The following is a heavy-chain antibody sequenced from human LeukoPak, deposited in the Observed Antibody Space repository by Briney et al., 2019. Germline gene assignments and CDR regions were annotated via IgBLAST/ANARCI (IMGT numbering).Heavy chain of an antibody. D-gene: IGHD3-22*01. Sequence: GESLKISCKGSGYSFTSYWIGWVRQMPGKGLEWMGIIYPGDSDTRYSPSFQGQVTISADKSISTAYLQWSSLKASDTAMYYCARHRHSSQNLVYYFDYWGQGTLVTVSS. CDR1: GYSFTSYW. J-gene: IGHJ4*02. V-gene: IGHV5-51*01. CDR2: IYPGDSDT. CDR3: ARHRHSSQNLVYYFDY.